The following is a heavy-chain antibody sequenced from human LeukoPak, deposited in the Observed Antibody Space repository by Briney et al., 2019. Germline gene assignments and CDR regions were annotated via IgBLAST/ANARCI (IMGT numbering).Heavy chain of an antibody. J-gene: IGHJ4*02. CDR3: VSPRGFSYGYFDY. CDR2: FYYSKNT. V-gene: IGHV4-39*01. CDR1: GGSISSSSAY. Sequence: SGTLSLTCTVSGGSISSSSAYWGWLRPPPGKGLEWIGSFYYSKNTYYNPSLKSRVTISADTSKNQFSLTLGSVSATDTAVYYCVSPRGFSYGYFDYWGQGTLVTVSS. D-gene: IGHD5-18*01.